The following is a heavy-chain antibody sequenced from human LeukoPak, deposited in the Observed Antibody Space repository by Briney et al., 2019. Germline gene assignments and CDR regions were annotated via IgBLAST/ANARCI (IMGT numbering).Heavy chain of an antibody. V-gene: IGHV4-34*01. CDR1: GGSFSGYY. D-gene: IGHD1-7*01. CDR3: ARRRAWNFADY. CDR2: INHSGST. Sequence: PSETLSLTCAVYGGSFSGYYWSWIRQPPGKGLEWIGEINHSGSTNYNPSLKSRVTISVDTSKNQFSLKLSSVTAADTAVYYCARRRAWNFADYWGQGILVTVSS. J-gene: IGHJ4*02.